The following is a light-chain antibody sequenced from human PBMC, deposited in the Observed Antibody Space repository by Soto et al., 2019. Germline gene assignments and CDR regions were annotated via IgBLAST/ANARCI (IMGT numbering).Light chain of an antibody. CDR3: MQALQTPIT. J-gene: IGKJ5*01. CDR2: LGS. Sequence: DIVMTQSPLSLPVTPGEPASISCRSSQSLLHSNGYNYLDWYLQKPGQSPQLLIYLGSNRASRVPDRFSGSGSGTDFTLKISRVEAEDVGVYDCMQALQTPITFGQGTRLEIK. CDR1: QSLLHSNGYNY. V-gene: IGKV2-28*01.